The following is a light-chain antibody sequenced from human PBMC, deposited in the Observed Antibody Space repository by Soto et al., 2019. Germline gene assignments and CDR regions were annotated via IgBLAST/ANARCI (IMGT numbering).Light chain of an antibody. CDR2: GAS. V-gene: IGKV3D-15*01. Sequence: ERLMTQSPATLSVSPGERATLSCRASQSLNRNLAWYQQKPGQAPTLIIYGASTRASGIPARFSGSGSGTEFTLTISSLQSEDFALYYCQHYNDWPPAFTFGPGTKVDL. J-gene: IGKJ3*01. CDR3: QHYNDWPPAFT. CDR1: QSLNRN.